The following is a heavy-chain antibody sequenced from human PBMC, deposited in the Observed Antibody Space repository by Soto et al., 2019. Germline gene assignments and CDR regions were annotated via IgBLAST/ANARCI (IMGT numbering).Heavy chain of an antibody. CDR3: AKDGYYYDSSGYYFPAD. D-gene: IGHD3-22*01. V-gene: IGHV3-30*18. J-gene: IGHJ4*02. Sequence: SLRLSCAASGFTFSSYGMHWVLQAPGKGLEWVAVISYDGNKKYYADSVRGRFTISRDKSKNTLFLQMNSLRVEDTAVYHCAKDGYYYDSSGYYFPADWGQGTLVTVS. CDR2: ISYDGNKK. CDR1: GFTFSSYG.